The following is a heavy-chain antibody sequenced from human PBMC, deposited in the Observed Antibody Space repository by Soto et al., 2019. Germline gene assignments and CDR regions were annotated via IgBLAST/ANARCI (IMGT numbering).Heavy chain of an antibody. CDR1: GFTFDDYA. V-gene: IGHV3-9*01. D-gene: IGHD1-26*01. J-gene: IGHJ4*02. CDR3: AKGIVGATSYYFDY. Sequence: EVQLVESGGGLVQPGRSLRLSCAASGFTFDDYAMHWVRQAPGKGLEWVSGISWNSGSLGYADSVKGRFTISRDDAKNSLYLQMNSLRAEDTALYYCAKGIVGATSYYFDYWGQGTLVTVSS. CDR2: ISWNSGSL.